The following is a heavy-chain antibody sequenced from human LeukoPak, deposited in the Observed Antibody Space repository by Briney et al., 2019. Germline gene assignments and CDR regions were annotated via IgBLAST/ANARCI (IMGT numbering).Heavy chain of an antibody. CDR1: GGSIDSSGSY. V-gene: IGHV4-39*01. CDR2: VYYGGDA. Sequence: SETLSLTCTVSGGSIDSSGSYWGWIRQPPGKGLEWMGCVYYGGDAYYNPSLKSRVTISADLSKNQSSLSLISVPAADTALYYCARLFSRGWPYYYGLGAWGQGTTVNVSS. J-gene: IGHJ6*02. D-gene: IGHD6-19*01. CDR3: ARLFSRGWPYYYGLGA.